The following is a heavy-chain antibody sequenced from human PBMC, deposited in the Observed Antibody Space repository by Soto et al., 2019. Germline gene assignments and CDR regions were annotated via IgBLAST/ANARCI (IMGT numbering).Heavy chain of an antibody. CDR1: GFTFSDYY. Sequence: VQLVESGGGLVKPGGSLRLSCAASGFTFSDYYMSWIRQAPGKGLEWVSYISSSGSTIYYADSVKGRFTISRDNAKNSLYLQMNSLRAEDAAVYYCARGTGYDFWSGYYSGAGAFDIWGQGTMVTVSS. CDR2: ISSSGSTI. J-gene: IGHJ3*02. D-gene: IGHD3-3*01. V-gene: IGHV3-11*01. CDR3: ARGTGYDFWSGYYSGAGAFDI.